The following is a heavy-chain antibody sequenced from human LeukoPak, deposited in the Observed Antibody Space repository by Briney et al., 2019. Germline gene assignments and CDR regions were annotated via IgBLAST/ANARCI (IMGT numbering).Heavy chain of an antibody. D-gene: IGHD6-25*01. CDR2: INPNSGGT. CDR3: ARDRGIAAGLDY. CDR1: GYTFTSYD. J-gene: IGHJ4*02. V-gene: IGHV1-2*02. Sequence: ASVKVSCKASGYTFTSYDINWVRQAPGQGLEWMGWINPNSGGTNYAQKFQGRVTMTRDTSISTAYMELSRLRSDDTAVYYCARDRGIAAGLDYWGQGTLVTVSS.